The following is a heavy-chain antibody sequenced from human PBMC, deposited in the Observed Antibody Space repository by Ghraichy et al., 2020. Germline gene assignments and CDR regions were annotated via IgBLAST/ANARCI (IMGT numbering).Heavy chain of an antibody. D-gene: IGHD3-10*01. CDR1: GFTFSSYN. Sequence: GGSLRLSCAASGFTFSSYNMNWVRQAPGKGLEWVSYISSSSSTIYYADSVKGRFTISRDNAKNSLYLQMNSLRDEDTAVYYCARDMVQGALSVYYFDYRGQGTLVTVSS. CDR2: ISSSSSTI. CDR3: ARDMVQGALSVYYFDY. V-gene: IGHV3-48*02. J-gene: IGHJ4*02.